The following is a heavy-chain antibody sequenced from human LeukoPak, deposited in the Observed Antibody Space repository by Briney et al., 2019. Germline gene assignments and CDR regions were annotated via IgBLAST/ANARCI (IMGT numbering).Heavy chain of an antibody. V-gene: IGHV1-18*01. D-gene: IGHD6-13*01. Sequence: GASVKVSCKASGYTFTSYGISWVRQAPGQGLEWMGWISAYNGNTNYAQKLQGRVTMTTDTSTSTAYMELRSLRSDDTAVYYCARDLYSSSWFQRYHNYMDVWGEGTTVTVSS. CDR3: ARDLYSSSWFQRYHNYMDV. CDR2: ISAYNGNT. CDR1: GYTFTSYG. J-gene: IGHJ6*03.